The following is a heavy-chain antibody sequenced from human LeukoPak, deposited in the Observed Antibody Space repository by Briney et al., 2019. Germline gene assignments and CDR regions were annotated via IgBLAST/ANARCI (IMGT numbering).Heavy chain of an antibody. Sequence: GGSLRLSCAASGFTFSSYGMHWVRQAPGKGLEWVAVISYDGSNKYYADSVKGRFTISRDNSKNTLYLQMNSLRAEDTAVYYCAKLGYCSGGSCSPFDCWGQGTLVTVSS. V-gene: IGHV3-30*18. CDR2: ISYDGSNK. CDR3: AKLGYCSGGSCSPFDC. J-gene: IGHJ4*02. D-gene: IGHD2-15*01. CDR1: GFTFSSYG.